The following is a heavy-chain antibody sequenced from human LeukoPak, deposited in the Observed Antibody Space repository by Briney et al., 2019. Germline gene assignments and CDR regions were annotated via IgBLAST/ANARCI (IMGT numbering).Heavy chain of an antibody. CDR3: AKDPSNLEWLLSVDY. D-gene: IGHD3-3*01. CDR1: GFTFSSYA. J-gene: IGHJ4*02. V-gene: IGHV3-23*01. Sequence: GGSLRLSCAASGFTFSSYAMRWVRQAPGKGLEWVSAISGSGGSTYYADSVKGRFTISRDNSKNTLYLQMNSLRAEDTAVYYCAKDPSNLEWLLSVDYWGQGTLVTVSS. CDR2: ISGSGGST.